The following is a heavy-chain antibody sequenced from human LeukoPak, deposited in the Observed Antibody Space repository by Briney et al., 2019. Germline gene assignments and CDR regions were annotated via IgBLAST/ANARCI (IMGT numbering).Heavy chain of an antibody. CDR3: ARSYRGYCSSTSCPDGY. J-gene: IGHJ4*02. CDR1: GGTFSSYA. Sequence: ASVKASCKASGGTFSSYAISWVRQAPGQGLEWMGGIIPIFGAANYAQKFQGRVTITADESTSTAYMELSSLRSEDTAVYYCARSYRGYCSSTSCPDGYWGQGTLVTVSS. V-gene: IGHV1-69*13. D-gene: IGHD2-2*01. CDR2: IIPIFGAA.